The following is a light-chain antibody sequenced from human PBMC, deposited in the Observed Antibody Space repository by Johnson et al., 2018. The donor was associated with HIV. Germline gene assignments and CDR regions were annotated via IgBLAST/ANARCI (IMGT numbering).Light chain of an antibody. CDR1: SSNVGNNY. CDR3: GTWDSSLSAHYV. J-gene: IGLJ1*01. V-gene: IGLV1-51*02. CDR2: EKN. Sequence: QSVLTQPPSVSAAPGQKVTISCSGTSSNVGNNYVSWYQQFPGTAPKLLIYEKNKRPSGIPDRFSASKSGKSATLAITGLQTGDEADYYCGTWDSSLSAHYVFGTGTKVTVL.